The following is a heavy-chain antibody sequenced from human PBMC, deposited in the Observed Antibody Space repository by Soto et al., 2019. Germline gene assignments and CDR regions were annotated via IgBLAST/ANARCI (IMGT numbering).Heavy chain of an antibody. CDR1: GFTFGDYA. D-gene: IGHD3-22*01. V-gene: IGHV3-49*03. CDR2: FRSKAYGGTT. J-gene: IGHJ5*02. Sequence: GGSLRLSCTASGFTFGDYAMSWFRQAPGKGLEWVGFFRSKAYGGTTEYAASVKGRFTISRDDSKSIAYLQMNSLKTEDTAVYYCTRAGTYYYDSSGYYCPGWFVPWGQGTLVTVSS. CDR3: TRAGTYYYDSSGYYCPGWFVP.